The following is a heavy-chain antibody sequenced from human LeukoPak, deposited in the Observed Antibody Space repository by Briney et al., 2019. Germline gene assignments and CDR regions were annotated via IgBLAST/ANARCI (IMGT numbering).Heavy chain of an antibody. D-gene: IGHD6-13*01. V-gene: IGHV3-23*01. Sequence: PGGSLRLSCAGAGFTFSSHGMNWVRQAPGKGLEWVSGIGPSGDKTYYADAVKGRFTISRDNSKNTFYLSMNSLRAEDTAVYYCARVPGRGDGGYYYYYMDVWGKGTTVTVSS. J-gene: IGHJ6*03. CDR1: GFTFSSHG. CDR3: ARVPGRGDGGYYYYYMDV. CDR2: IGPSGDKT.